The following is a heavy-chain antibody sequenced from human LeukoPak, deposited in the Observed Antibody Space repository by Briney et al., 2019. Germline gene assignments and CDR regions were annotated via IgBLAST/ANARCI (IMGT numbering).Heavy chain of an antibody. CDR2: IWDDGSKK. CDR3: ARARAMMTYYGMDV. CDR1: GFSFITYG. V-gene: IGHV3-33*01. D-gene: IGHD3-22*01. Sequence: PRRSLRLSCAASGFSFITYGMHWVRQAPGKGLEWVAVIWDDGSKKSYSDSVKGRFTISRDNSKNALFLQMDSLGDGDTAVYYCARARAMMTYYGMDVWGQGTTVTVSS. J-gene: IGHJ6*02.